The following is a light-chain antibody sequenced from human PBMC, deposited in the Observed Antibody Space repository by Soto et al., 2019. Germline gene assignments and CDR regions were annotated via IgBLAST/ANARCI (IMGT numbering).Light chain of an antibody. CDR2: GAS. CDR1: QSISSH. CDR3: QQYNDWPPWT. V-gene: IGKV3D-15*01. J-gene: IGKJ1*01. Sequence: EIVMTQSPATLSVSPGERATLSCRASQSISSHLVWYQQKPGQAPRLVIYGASTRVTGIPARFSGSGSRTEFTLTISSVQSEDFAVYYCQQYNDWPPWTFGQGTKVEIK.